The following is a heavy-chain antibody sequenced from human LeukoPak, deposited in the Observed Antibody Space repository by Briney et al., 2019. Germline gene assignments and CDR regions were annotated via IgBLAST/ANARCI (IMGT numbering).Heavy chain of an antibody. J-gene: IGHJ4*02. CDR3: AKTRPLDSSSWSHGDY. V-gene: IGHV3-23*01. CDR1: GFTFSSYA. CDR2: ISGSGDST. Sequence: GGSLRLSCAASGFTFSSYAMSWVRQAPGKGLEWVSAISGSGDSTYYGDSVKGRFTISRDNSKNTLYLQMNSLRAEDTAIYYCAKTRPLDSSSWSHGDYWGQGTLVTVSS. D-gene: IGHD6-13*01.